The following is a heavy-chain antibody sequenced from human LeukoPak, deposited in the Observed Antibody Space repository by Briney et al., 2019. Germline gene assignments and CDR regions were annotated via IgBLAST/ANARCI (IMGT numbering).Heavy chain of an antibody. CDR1: GGSISSYY. J-gene: IGHJ4*02. Sequence: KPSETLSLTCTVSGGSISSYYWSWIRQPPGKGLEWIGYIYYSGSTNYNPSLKSRVTISVDTSKNQFSLKLSSVTAADTAVYYCARGSADTAMVTIDYWGQGTLVTVFS. D-gene: IGHD5-18*01. CDR2: IYYSGST. CDR3: ARGSADTAMVTIDY. V-gene: IGHV4-59*01.